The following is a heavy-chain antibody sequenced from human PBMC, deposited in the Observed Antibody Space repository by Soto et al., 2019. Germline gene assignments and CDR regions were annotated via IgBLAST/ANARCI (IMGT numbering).Heavy chain of an antibody. CDR1: GGTFSSYA. D-gene: IGHD3-22*01. CDR2: IIPIFGTA. CDR3: ARDLFTQSQTMIVVVIMGY. V-gene: IGHV1-69*13. J-gene: IGHJ4*02. Sequence: GASVKVSCKASGGTFSSYAISWVRQAPGQGLEWMGGIIPIFGTANYAQKFQGRVTITADESTSTAYMELSSLRSEDTAVYYCARDLFTQSQTMIVVVIMGYWGQGTLVTVSS.